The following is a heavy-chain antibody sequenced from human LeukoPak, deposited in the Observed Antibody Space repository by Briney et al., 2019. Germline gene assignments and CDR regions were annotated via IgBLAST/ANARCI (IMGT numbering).Heavy chain of an antibody. CDR1: DEPFSGYY. V-gene: IGHV4-34*01. D-gene: IGHD3-3*01. CDR3: ARESLEYYDFWSGFDY. CDR2: IYHSGST. J-gene: IGHJ4*02. Sequence: SETLSLTCAISDEPFSGYYWGWIRQPPGKGLELIGYIYHSGSTYYNPSLKSRVTISVDRSKNQFSLKLSSVTAADTAVYYCARESLEYYDFWSGFDYWGQGTLVTVSS.